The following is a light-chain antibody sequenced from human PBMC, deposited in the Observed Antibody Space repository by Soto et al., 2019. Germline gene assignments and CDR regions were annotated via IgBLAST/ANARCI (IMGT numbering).Light chain of an antibody. Sequence: IRVTQSPSSLSASVGDRVAITFRVSHNINTYLNWYQQKPGKAPKLLIYKASTLKSGVPSRFSGSGSGTEFTLTISSLQPDDFATYYCQHYNSYSEAFGQGTKVDIK. V-gene: IGKV1-5*03. CDR2: KAS. J-gene: IGKJ1*01. CDR3: QHYNSYSEA. CDR1: HNINTY.